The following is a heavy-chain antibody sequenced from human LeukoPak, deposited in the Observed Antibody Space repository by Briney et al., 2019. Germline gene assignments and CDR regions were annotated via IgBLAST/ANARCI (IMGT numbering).Heavy chain of an antibody. J-gene: IGHJ4*02. CDR1: GFTFSSYG. CDR2: IRYDGSNK. CDR3: AKAPLLWFGELLRFDY. D-gene: IGHD3-10*01. Sequence: PGGSLRLSCAASGFTFSSYGMHWVRQAPGKGLEWVAFIRYDGSNKYYADSVKGRFTISRDNSKNTLYLQMNSLRAEDTAVYYCAKAPLLWFGELLRFDYWGQGTLVTVSS. V-gene: IGHV3-30*02.